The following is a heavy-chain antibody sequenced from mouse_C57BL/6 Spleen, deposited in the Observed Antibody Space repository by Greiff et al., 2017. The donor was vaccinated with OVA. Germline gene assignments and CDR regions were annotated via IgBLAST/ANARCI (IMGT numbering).Heavy chain of an antibody. CDR1: GYSITSGYY. Sequence: EVKLMESGPGLVKPSQSLSLTCSVTGYSITSGYYWNWIRQFPGNKLEWMGYISYDGSNKYNPSLKNRISITRDTSKNQFFLKLNSVTTEDTATYYCARGRNGPFAYWGQGTLVTVSA. CDR2: ISYDGSN. CDR3: ARGRNGPFAY. D-gene: IGHD1-1*02. J-gene: IGHJ3*01. V-gene: IGHV3-6*01.